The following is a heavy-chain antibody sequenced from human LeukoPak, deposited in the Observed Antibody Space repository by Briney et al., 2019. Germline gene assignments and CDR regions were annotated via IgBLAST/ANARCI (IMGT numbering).Heavy chain of an antibody. CDR2: IKQDGGEK. J-gene: IGHJ4*02. V-gene: IGHV3-7*01. D-gene: IGHD4-17*01. Sequence: SWVRQAPEKGLEWVANIKQDGGEKYYLDSVKGRFTVSRDNAKNSLYLQMNSLRAEDTAVYNCARVGARQVLEYWGQGTLVTVSS. CDR3: ARVGARQVLEY.